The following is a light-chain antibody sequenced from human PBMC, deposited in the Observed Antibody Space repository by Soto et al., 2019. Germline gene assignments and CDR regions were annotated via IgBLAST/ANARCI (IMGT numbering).Light chain of an antibody. J-gene: IGLJ2*01. CDR3: CSYTDSALDVV. Sequence: QYALTQPASVSGSPGQSITISCTGTSSDIGDYDYVSWYQHLPGKAPKLLIFDVTHRPSGVSDRFSGSKSGNTASLTISGVRPEDEADYYCCSYTDSALDVVFGGGTKLTVL. CDR1: SSDIGDYDY. V-gene: IGLV2-14*01. CDR2: DVT.